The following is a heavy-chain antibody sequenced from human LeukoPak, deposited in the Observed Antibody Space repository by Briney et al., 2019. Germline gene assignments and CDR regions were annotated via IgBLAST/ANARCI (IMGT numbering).Heavy chain of an antibody. CDR1: GGSFSGYY. Sequence: SETLSLTCAVYGGSFSGYYWSWIRQPPGKGLEWVGEINHSGSTNYNPSLKSRVTISVDTSKNQFSLKLSSVTAADTAVYYRARIKGSPAYYYYGMDVWGQGTTVTVSS. CDR2: INHSGST. V-gene: IGHV4-34*01. J-gene: IGHJ6*02. CDR3: ARIKGSPAYYYYGMDV.